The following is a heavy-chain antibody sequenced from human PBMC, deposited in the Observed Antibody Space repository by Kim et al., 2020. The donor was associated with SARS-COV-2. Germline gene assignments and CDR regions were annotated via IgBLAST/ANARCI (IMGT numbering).Heavy chain of an antibody. V-gene: IGHV1-46*01. J-gene: IGHJ3*02. Sequence: YAQKFQGRVTMTRDTSTSTVYMELSSLRSEDTAVYYWARAHGRENDAFDIWGQGTMVTVSS. CDR3: ARAHGRENDAFDI.